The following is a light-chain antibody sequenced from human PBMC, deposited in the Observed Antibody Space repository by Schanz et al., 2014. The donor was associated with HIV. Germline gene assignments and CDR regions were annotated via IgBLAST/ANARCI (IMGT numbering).Light chain of an antibody. CDR2: DAS. V-gene: IGKV3D-20*02. CDR1: QTVSSH. CDR3: QQRGDWPPFT. Sequence: EIVLTQSPGTLSLSPGERATLSCRASQTVSSHFLAWYQQKPGQAPRLLIFDASKRATGIPARFSGSGSGTDFTLTISSLEPEDLAVYYCQQRGDWPPFTFGGGTKVE. J-gene: IGKJ4*01.